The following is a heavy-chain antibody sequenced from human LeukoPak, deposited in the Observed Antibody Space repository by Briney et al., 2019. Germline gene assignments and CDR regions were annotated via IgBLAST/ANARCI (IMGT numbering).Heavy chain of an antibody. CDR1: GGSISSSIYY. CDR2: VFYNGAT. CDR3: ARVKEGPAVTFDY. V-gene: IGHV4-39*07. Sequence: PSETLSLTCIVSGGSISSSIYYWAWVRQPPGKGLEWIGTVFYNGATQYSPSLRSRVTISIDTSTNQFSLKLSSVTAADTAIYYCARVKEGPAVTFDYWGQGTLVTVSS. D-gene: IGHD2-2*01. J-gene: IGHJ4*02.